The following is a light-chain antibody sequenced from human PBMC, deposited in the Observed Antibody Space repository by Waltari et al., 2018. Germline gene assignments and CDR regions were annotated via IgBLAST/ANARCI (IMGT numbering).Light chain of an antibody. J-gene: IGLJ3*02. CDR3: SSTYSSVNPV. CDR2: EDS. V-gene: IGLV3-10*01. CDR1: ALPKKY. Sequence: SYELTQPPSVSVSPGQTARNTCSGDALPKKYAYWYQQKSGQAPLLVIYEDSKRPSGIPERFSCSISGTLATLSISGAQVEDEADYYCSSTYSSVNPVFGGGTNLTVL.